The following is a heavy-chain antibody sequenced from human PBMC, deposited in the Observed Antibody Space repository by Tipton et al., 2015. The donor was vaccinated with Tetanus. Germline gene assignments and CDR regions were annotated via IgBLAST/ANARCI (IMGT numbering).Heavy chain of an antibody. CDR3: ARMQSGSYFDL. V-gene: IGHV3-23*01. CDR1: GFTFSNYA. Sequence: GSLRLSCAASGFTFSNYALSWVRQAPGKGLEWVASISGGGRSTHYAESVQGRFTSSRDNSKNIHYLEMSSLRAEDTAVYYCARMQSGSYFDLWGPGILVTVSS. D-gene: IGHD1-26*01. J-gene: IGHJ4*02. CDR2: ISGGGRST.